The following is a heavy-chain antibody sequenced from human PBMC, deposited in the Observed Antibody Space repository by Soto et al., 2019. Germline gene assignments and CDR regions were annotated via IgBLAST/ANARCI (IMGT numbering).Heavy chain of an antibody. CDR3: AKDSTISAAGWFDP. J-gene: IGHJ5*02. CDR1: GFTFDDYA. D-gene: IGHD6-13*01. CDR2: ISWNSGSV. V-gene: IGHV3-9*01. Sequence: SLRLSCAASGFTFDDYAMHWVRQAPGKGLEWVSGISWNSGSVAYADSVKGRFTISRDNAKNALYLQMNSPRAEDTALYYCAKDSTISAAGWFDPWGQGTPVTVSS.